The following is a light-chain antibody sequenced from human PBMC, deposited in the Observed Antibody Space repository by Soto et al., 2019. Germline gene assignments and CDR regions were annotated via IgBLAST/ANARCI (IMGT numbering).Light chain of an antibody. CDR3: CSYAGSVTFT. V-gene: IGLV2-23*02. J-gene: IGLJ2*01. CDR1: SSDVGNYNL. Sequence: QSALTQPASLSGSPGQSITISCTGTSSDVGNYNLVSWYQHHPGKAPQLIIYATTKRPSGGSNRYSGSKSGNTASLTISGLQPEDEANYYCCSYAGSVTFTFGGGTKVTVL. CDR2: ATT.